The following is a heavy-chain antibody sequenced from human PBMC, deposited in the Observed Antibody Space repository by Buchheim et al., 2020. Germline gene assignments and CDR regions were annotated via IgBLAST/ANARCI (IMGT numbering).Heavy chain of an antibody. V-gene: IGHV1-2*02. Sequence: QLQLVQSGAEVKKPGASVKVSCKTSEYTRHHTHWLRQAPGQALEWVGRVNPNTGGTQYAQKFQGRVTLTRDTSISTTYMELSSLTSDDTAVFYCAIATDLVDPAYPTFDCWGQGTL. J-gene: IGHJ4*02. D-gene: IGHD1-26*01. CDR1: EYTRHH. CDR3: AIATDLVDPAYPTFDC. CDR2: VNPNTGGT.